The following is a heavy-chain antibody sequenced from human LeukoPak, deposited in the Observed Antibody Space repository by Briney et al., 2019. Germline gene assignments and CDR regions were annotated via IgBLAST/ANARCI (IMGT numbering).Heavy chain of an antibody. V-gene: IGHV3-33*01. CDR2: TWYDGSNN. J-gene: IGHJ5*02. D-gene: IGHD2-2*01. CDR1: GFSFSEHG. Sequence: GGSLRLSCAASGFSFSEHGMHWVRQAPGKGPEWVTVTWYDGSNNHYADSVKGRFTISRDNSKNTLYLQMNSLRAEDTAVYYCATRGYCSGTSCYAPQPWGQGTLVTVSS. CDR3: ATRGYCSGTSCYAPQP.